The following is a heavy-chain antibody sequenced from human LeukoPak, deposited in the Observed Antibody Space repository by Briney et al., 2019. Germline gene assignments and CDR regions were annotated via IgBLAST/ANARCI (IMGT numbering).Heavy chain of an antibody. Sequence: ASVKLSCKASGYTFTGYYLHWVRQPPGQGLEWMGWISPNSDDTNYAQKFRGRVNMTRVTSISTAYMELSRLRSDDTAIYYCARGGFDYWGQRSVVPVSS. CDR1: GYTFTGYY. CDR3: ARGGFDY. J-gene: IGHJ4*02. CDR2: ISPNSDDT. V-gene: IGHV1-2*02.